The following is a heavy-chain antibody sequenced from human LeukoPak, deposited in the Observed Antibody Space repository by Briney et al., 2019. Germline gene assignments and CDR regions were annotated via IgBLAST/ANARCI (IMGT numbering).Heavy chain of an antibody. Sequence: QPGGSLRLSCAASRFTFSTYAMHWVRQAPGKGLEWVAVISYDGSNKYYADSVKGRFTISRDNSKNTLYLQMNSLRAEDTAVYYCAREGGSYRPLDYSGQGTLVTVSS. CDR1: RFTFSTYA. V-gene: IGHV3-30-3*01. CDR3: AREGGSYRPLDY. CDR2: ISYDGSNK. J-gene: IGHJ4*02. D-gene: IGHD3-16*02.